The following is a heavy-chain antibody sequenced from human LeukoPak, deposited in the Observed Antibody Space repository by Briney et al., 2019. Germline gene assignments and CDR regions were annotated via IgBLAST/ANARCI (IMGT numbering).Heavy chain of an antibody. D-gene: IGHD2-2*01. CDR1: GFTFSDYY. Sequence: GGSLRLSCAASGFTFSDYYMGWVRQAPGKGLEWVSYITSSGSAIYSADSVKGRFTISRDNARNLLYLQMNSLRPEDTAVYYCARAINDAFDTWGQGTMVTISS. J-gene: IGHJ3*02. CDR3: ARAINDAFDT. CDR2: ITSSGSAI. V-gene: IGHV3-11*04.